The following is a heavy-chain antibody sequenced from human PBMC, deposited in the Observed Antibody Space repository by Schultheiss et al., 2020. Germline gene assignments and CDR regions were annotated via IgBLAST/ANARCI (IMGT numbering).Heavy chain of an antibody. CDR2: IKEDGSEK. CDR1: GFTFNRSW. J-gene: IGHJ4*02. V-gene: IGHV3-7*03. CDR3: ANIHSGLDYGDSLTD. Sequence: GESLKISCAASGFTFNRSWMTWVRQAPGKGLEWVANIKEDGSEKYYVDSVKGRFTVSRDNPKNSLFLQMNSLRADDTAVYYCANIHSGLDYGDSLTDWGQGTLVNVSS. D-gene: IGHD4-17*01.